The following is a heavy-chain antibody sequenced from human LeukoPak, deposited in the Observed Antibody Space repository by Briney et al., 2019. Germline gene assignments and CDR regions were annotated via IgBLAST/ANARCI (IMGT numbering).Heavy chain of an antibody. CDR1: GYTFTSYA. V-gene: IGHV1-3*03. CDR2: INAGNGNT. Sequence: ASVKVSCKASGYTFTSYAMHWVRQAPGQRLEWMGWINAGNGNTKYSQEFQGRVTITRDTSASTAYMELSSLRSEDMAVYYCARDSGGDEPNHFDYWGQGTLVTVSS. D-gene: IGHD4-17*01. J-gene: IGHJ4*02. CDR3: ARDSGGDEPNHFDY.